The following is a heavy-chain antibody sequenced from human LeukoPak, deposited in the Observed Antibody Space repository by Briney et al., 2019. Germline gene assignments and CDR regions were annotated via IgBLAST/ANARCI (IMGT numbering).Heavy chain of an antibody. D-gene: IGHD3-3*01. CDR1: GFTFSYW. V-gene: IGHV3-7*01. CDR3: ATSAVITIFGVVIHNYFDY. Sequence: GGSLRLSCAASGFTFSYWMSWVRQAPGKGLEWVANIKQDGSEEYYVDSVKGRFTISRDNAKNSLYLQMNSLRAEDTAVYYCATSAVITIFGVVIHNYFDYWGQGTLVTVSS. J-gene: IGHJ4*02. CDR2: IKQDGSEE.